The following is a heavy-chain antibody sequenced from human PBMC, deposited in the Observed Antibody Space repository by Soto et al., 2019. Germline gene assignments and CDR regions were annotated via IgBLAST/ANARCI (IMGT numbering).Heavy chain of an antibody. V-gene: IGHV4-31*03. J-gene: IGHJ4*02. Sequence: QVQLQESGPGLVKPSQTLSLTCTVSGGSISSGGYYWSWIRQHPGKGLEWIGYIYYSGSTYYNPSLKSRVTRSVDTSKNQFSLKLSSVTAADTAVYYCARDAGYSSLYGVRWILDYWGQGTLVTVSS. CDR2: IYYSGST. CDR1: GGSISSGGYY. D-gene: IGHD6-19*01. CDR3: ARDAGYSSLYGVRWILDY.